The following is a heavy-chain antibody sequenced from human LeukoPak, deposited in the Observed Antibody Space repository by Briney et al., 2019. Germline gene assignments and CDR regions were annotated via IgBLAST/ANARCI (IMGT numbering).Heavy chain of an antibody. CDR1: GFTFSSYA. CDR3: ARETEAFEH. Sequence: GGSLRLSCAASGFTFSSYAMHWVRQAPGKGLEWVAVISYDGSNKYYADSVKGRFTISRDKSKNTLYLQMDSLRGEDTAVYYCARETEAFEHWGQGTLVTVSS. J-gene: IGHJ4*02. CDR2: ISYDGSNK. V-gene: IGHV3-30-3*01.